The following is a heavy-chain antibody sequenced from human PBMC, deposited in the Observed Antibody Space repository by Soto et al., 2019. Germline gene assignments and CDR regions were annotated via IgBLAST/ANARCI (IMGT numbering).Heavy chain of an antibody. CDR2: IYYSGST. CDR1: GGSISSTTYY. J-gene: IGHJ3*02. Sequence: QLQLQESGPGLVKPSETLSLTCTVSGGSISSTTYYWAWIRQPPGKGLEWVGRIYYSGSTYYNPSLKSRVSRSVDTSKNQYSLKLSSVPAADKAVYYCARLTDAFAIWGQGTMVTVSS. CDR3: ARLTDAFAI. V-gene: IGHV4-39*01.